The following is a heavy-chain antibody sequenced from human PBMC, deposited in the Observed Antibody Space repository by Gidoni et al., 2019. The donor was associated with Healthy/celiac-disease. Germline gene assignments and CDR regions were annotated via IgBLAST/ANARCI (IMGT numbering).Heavy chain of an antibody. CDR1: GCSISSSSYY. J-gene: IGHJ4*02. CDR3: ASRDYDSSGYYLNPNFDY. D-gene: IGHD3-22*01. Sequence: QLQLQESGPGLVKPSETLSLTCTVSGCSISSSSYYWGWIRQPPGKGLEWIGSIYYSGSTYYNPSLKSRVTISVDTSKNQFSLKLSSVTAADTAVYYCASRDYDSSGYYLNPNFDYWGQGTLVTVSS. CDR2: IYYSGST. V-gene: IGHV4-39*01.